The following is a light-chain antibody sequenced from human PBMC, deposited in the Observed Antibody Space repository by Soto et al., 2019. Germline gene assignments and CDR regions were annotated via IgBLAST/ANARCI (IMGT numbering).Light chain of an antibody. CDR1: QSVSSRS. V-gene: IGKV3-11*01. CDR3: QQRSNWPIT. Sequence: EIVLTQSPGTLSLSPGERATLSCRASQSVSSRSLAWYQQKPGQAPRLLIYDASNRATGIPARFSGSGSGTDFTLTISSLEPEDFAVYYCQQRSNWPITFGQGTRLEI. J-gene: IGKJ5*01. CDR2: DAS.